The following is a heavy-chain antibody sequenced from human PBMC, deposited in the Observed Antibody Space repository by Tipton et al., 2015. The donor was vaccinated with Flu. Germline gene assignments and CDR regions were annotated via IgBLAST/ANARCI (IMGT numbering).Heavy chain of an antibody. V-gene: IGHV4-59*01. Sequence: TLSLTCTVSGGSISSYYWSWIRQPPRKGLEWIGYIYYSGSTNYNPSLKSRVTISVDTSKNQFSLKLSSVTAADTAVYYCARGIGQDLYYYYGMDVWGQVTTVTVSS. J-gene: IGHJ6*02. CDR3: ARGIGQDLYYYYGMDV. CDR1: GGSISSYY. CDR2: IYYSGST. D-gene: IGHD2-15*01.